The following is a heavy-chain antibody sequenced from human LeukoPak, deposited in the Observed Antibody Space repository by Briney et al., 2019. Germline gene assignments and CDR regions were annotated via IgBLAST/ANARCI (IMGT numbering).Heavy chain of an antibody. Sequence: GGSLRFSCAASGFTLSTYAMSWVRQAPGKGLEWVSSISGSGSSTYYADSVKDRFTISRDSSKNTIYLQMNSLRAEDTAVFYCAKSGGGTTKNKYYFDYWGQGTLVTVSS. CDR3: AKSGGGTTKNKYYFDY. CDR1: GFTLSTYA. V-gene: IGHV3-23*01. CDR2: ISGSGSST. J-gene: IGHJ4*02. D-gene: IGHD3-10*01.